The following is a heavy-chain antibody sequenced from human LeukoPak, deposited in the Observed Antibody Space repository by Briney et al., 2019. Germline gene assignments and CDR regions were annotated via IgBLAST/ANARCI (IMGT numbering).Heavy chain of an antibody. D-gene: IGHD5-12*01. J-gene: IGHJ4*02. CDR3: ALRPYIVATPFDY. V-gene: IGHV4-34*01. CDR1: GGSFSGYY. Sequence: SETLSLTCAVYGGSFSGYYWSWIRQPPGKGLEWIGEINHSGSTNYNPFLKSRVTISVDTSKNQFSLKLSSVTAADTAVYYCALRPYIVATPFDYWGQGTLVTVSS. CDR2: INHSGST.